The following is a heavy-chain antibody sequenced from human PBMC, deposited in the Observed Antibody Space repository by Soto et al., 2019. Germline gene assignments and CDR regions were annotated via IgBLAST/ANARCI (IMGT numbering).Heavy chain of an antibody. J-gene: IGHJ4*02. CDR2: ISGSGGTA. CDR3: AKGRGQNWNVDY. CDR1: GFTFSSYA. V-gene: IGHV3-23*01. Sequence: DVQLLESGGGSVQPGGSLRLSCAASGFTFSSYAMHWVRRPPGKGVEWVSSISGSGGTAYYADSVKGRFSISRDSLVNTLYLQMNSLRAEDTAVYYCAKGRGQNWNVDYWGQGTLVTVS. D-gene: IGHD1-1*01.